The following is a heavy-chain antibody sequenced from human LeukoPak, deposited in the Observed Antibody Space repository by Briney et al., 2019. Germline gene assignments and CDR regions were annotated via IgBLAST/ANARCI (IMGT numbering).Heavy chain of an antibody. V-gene: IGHV3-7*03. CDR2: IKEDGTET. CDR3: AEPEGGYYDIRPD. CDR1: GFMFSSNW. Sequence: PGGSLRLSCAASGFMFSSNWMSWVRLAPGKGLERVANIKEDGTETYYVDSVKGRFTISRDNAKNSLYLQMNSLRVEDTAVYYCAEPEGGYYDIRPDWGQGTLVTVSS. D-gene: IGHD3-22*01. J-gene: IGHJ4*02.